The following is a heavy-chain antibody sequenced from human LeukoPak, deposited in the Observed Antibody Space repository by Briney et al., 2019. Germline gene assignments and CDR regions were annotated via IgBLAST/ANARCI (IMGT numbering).Heavy chain of an antibody. V-gene: IGHV3-30*04. J-gene: IGHJ4*02. Sequence: PGRSLRLSCAASGFTFSSYAMHWVRQAPGKGLEWVAVISYDGSNKYYADSVKGRFTISRDNSKNTLYLQMNSLRAEDTAVYYCARDSGYYYDCSGYFDYWGQGTLVTVSS. CDR1: GFTFSSYA. CDR3: ARDSGYYYDCSGYFDY. CDR2: ISYDGSNK. D-gene: IGHD3-22*01.